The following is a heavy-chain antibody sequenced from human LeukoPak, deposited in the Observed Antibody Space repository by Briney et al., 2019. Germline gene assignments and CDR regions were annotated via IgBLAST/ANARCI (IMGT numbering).Heavy chain of an antibody. CDR2: ISAYNGNT. J-gene: IGHJ6*03. CDR1: GYTFTSYG. V-gene: IGHV1-18*01. D-gene: IGHD2-2*01. CDR3: AGAVVPAADYYYYMDV. Sequence: ASVKVSCKASGYTFTSYGISWVRQAPGQGLEWMGWISAYNGNTNYAQKLQGRVTMTTDTSTSTAYMELRSLRSDDTAVYYCAGAVVPAADYYYYMDVWGKGTTVTVSS.